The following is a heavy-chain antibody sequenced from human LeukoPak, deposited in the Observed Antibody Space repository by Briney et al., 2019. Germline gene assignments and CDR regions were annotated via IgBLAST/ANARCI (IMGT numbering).Heavy chain of an antibody. CDR3: ARGGFPSAS. D-gene: IGHD2-2*01. CDR1: GYTFTSYE. Sequence: ASAKVSCRASGYTFTSYEINWVRQATGQGLEWMGWMNPNTGNTGYAQNFQGRVTMTSDTSITTAYMELSSLRSEDTAVYYCARGGFPSASWGQGTLVTVSS. CDR2: MNPNTGNT. J-gene: IGHJ4*02. V-gene: IGHV1-8*01.